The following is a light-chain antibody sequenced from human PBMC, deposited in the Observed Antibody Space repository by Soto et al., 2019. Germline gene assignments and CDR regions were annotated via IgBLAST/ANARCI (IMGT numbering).Light chain of an antibody. V-gene: IGKV3-11*01. CDR3: QHHSSWPAFT. Sequence: EIVLTQSPATLSLSPGERATLSCRASQSVGSYLAWYQQKPGHAPRLLIYDASNRATGSPARFSGSGSGTDFTLTISSLEPEDFAVYYCQHHSSWPAFTFGPGTKVDIK. CDR1: QSVGSY. CDR2: DAS. J-gene: IGKJ3*01.